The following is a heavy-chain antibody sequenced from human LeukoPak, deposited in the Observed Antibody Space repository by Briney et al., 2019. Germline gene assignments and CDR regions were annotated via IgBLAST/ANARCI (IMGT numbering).Heavy chain of an antibody. CDR3: AKAQKRYSSSWSPLDAFDI. CDR1: GFTFSSYA. D-gene: IGHD6-13*01. CDR2: ISGSGGST. V-gene: IGHV3-23*01. J-gene: IGHJ3*02. Sequence: GGSLRLSCAASGFTFSSYAMSWVRQAPGKGLEWVSAISGSGGSTYYADSVKGRFTISRDNSKNTLYLQMNSLRAEDTAVYYCAKAQKRYSSSWSPLDAFDIWGQGTMVTVSS.